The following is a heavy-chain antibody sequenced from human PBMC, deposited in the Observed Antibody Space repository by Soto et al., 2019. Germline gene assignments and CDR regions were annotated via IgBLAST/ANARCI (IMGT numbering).Heavy chain of an antibody. Sequence: ASVKVSCKASGYTFTSYYMHCVRQAPGQGLEWMGIINPSGGSTSYALKFQGRVTMTRDTSTSTVYMELSSLRSEDTAVYYCAKSGSSSSHFDYWGQGTLVTVSS. J-gene: IGHJ4*02. V-gene: IGHV1-46*01. CDR3: AKSGSSSSHFDY. CDR1: GYTFTSYY. CDR2: INPSGGST. D-gene: IGHD6-6*01.